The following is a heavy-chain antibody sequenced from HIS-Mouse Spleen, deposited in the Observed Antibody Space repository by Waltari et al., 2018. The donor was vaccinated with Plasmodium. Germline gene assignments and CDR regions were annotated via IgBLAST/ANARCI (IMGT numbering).Heavy chain of an antibody. Sequence: QVQLVESGGGVVQPGGSLRLRWTASGFTFSSYGMQWVRQAPGKGLEWVAIISYDGSNKYYADSVKGRFTISRDNSKNTLYLQMNSLRAEDTAVYYCAKDRRSSSWYVDYWGQGTLVTVSS. CDR3: AKDRRSSSWYVDY. V-gene: IGHV3-30*18. D-gene: IGHD6-13*01. J-gene: IGHJ4*02. CDR1: GFTFSSYG. CDR2: ISYDGSNK.